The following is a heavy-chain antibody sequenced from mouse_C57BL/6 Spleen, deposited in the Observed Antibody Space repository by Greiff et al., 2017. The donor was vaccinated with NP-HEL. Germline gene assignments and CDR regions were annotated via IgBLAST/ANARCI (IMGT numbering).Heavy chain of an antibody. CDR3: ARQKSKGYAMDY. CDR2: ISGGGGNT. Sequence: EVQRVESGGGLVKPGGSLKLSCAASGFTFSSYTMSWVRQTPEKRLEWVATISGGGGNTYYPDSVKGRFTISRDNAKNTLYLQMSSLRSEDTALYYCARQKSKGYAMDYWGQGTSVTVSS. J-gene: IGHJ4*01. CDR1: GFTFSSYT. V-gene: IGHV5-9*01. D-gene: IGHD1-3*01.